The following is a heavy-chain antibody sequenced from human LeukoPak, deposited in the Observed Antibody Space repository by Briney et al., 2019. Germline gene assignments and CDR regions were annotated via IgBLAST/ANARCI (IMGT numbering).Heavy chain of an antibody. D-gene: IGHD3-22*01. J-gene: IGHJ4*02. CDR2: ISSSSSYI. CDR3: ARGPPMYSYGGSGYHYDYFDY. V-gene: IGHV3-21*01. CDR1: GLTFSSYN. Sequence: GGSLRLSCAASGLTFSSYNMNWVRQAPGKGLEWVSSISSSSSYIYYADSMKGRFTISRDNSKNTLYLQMNSLRAEDTAVYYCARGPPMYSYGGSGYHYDYFDYWGQGTLVTVSS.